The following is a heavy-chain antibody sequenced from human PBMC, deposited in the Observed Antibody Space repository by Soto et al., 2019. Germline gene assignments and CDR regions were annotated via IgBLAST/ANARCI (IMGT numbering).Heavy chain of an antibody. V-gene: IGHV1-69*06. Sequence: QVQLVQSGAEVKKPGSTMEVSCTTSGGTFNSYTISWVRQAPGQGLEWMGEINPIFGTANYVQKFQDSVTITADRSTNTAYMELSSLRSDDTAVYYSTTKPLRGREYSFFDPWGQETQATVSS. CDR2: INPIFGTA. D-gene: IGHD3-16*01. J-gene: IGHJ5*02. CDR3: TTKPLRGREYSFFDP. CDR1: GGTFNSYT.